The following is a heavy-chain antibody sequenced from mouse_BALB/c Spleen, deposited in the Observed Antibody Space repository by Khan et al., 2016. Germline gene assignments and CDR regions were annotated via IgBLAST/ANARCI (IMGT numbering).Heavy chain of an antibody. CDR1: GYSFTGYY. CDR3: ARGCNYGNFDV. Sequence: VQLQQPGPDLVKPGASVKISCKASGYSFTGYYIHWVKQSHGKSLEWIGRVNPNNGGISNNQKFKGKAILTVDRSSSTAYMELRSLTSEDSSVYYGARGCNYGNFDVWGAGTTVTVSS. J-gene: IGHJ1*01. V-gene: IGHV1S30*01. D-gene: IGHD2-1*01. CDR2: VNPNNGGI.